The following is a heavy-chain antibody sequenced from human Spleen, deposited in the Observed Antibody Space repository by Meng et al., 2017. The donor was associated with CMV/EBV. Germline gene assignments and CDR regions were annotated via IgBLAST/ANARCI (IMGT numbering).Heavy chain of an antibody. Sequence: QVQPQQWGPGLLKPSETLSLTCAVYGGSFSGYYWSWIRQPPGKGLEWIGEINHSGSTNYNPSLKSRVTISVDTSKNQFSLKLSSVTAADTAVYYCARRRDRYCSSTSCHLFDYWGQGTLVTVSS. D-gene: IGHD2-2*01. V-gene: IGHV4-34*01. CDR2: INHSGST. CDR1: GGSFSGYY. CDR3: ARRRDRYCSSTSCHLFDY. J-gene: IGHJ4*02.